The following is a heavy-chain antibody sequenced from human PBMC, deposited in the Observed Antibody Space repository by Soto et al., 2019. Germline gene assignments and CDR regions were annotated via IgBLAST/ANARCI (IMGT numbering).Heavy chain of an antibody. CDR1: GYTFTSYG. J-gene: IGHJ3*02. CDR3: ARDSRGAGSLDAFDI. Sequence: ASVKVSCKASGYTFTSYGISWVRQAPGQGLEWMGWISAYNGNTNYAQKLQGRVTMTTDTSTSTAYMELRSLRSDDTAVYYCARDSRGAGSLDAFDIWGQGTMVTVSS. CDR2: ISAYNGNT. V-gene: IGHV1-18*01. D-gene: IGHD1-26*01.